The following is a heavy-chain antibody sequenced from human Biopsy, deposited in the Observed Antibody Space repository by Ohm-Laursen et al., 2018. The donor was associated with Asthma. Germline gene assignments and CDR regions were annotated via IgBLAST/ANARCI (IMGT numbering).Heavy chain of an antibody. Sequence: VTLSLTCIVSGDAMSTSGSYWGWIRQSPGKGLEWIGSIYYSGRTYYNPSLESRVTISEDTSKNHFSLKVTSVTAADTAVYYCARAVSSSSYWYFDLWGRGDLVTVSS. CDR3: ARAVSSSSYWYFDL. J-gene: IGHJ2*01. V-gene: IGHV4-39*02. CDR1: GDAMSTSGSY. D-gene: IGHD6-6*01. CDR2: IYYSGRT.